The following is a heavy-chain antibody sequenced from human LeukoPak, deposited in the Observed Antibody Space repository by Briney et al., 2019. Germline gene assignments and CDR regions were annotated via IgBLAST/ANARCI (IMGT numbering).Heavy chain of an antibody. Sequence: PGGSLRLSCAASGFSFSYYAMHWVRQAPGKGLEWVAVISYDGNNKYHADSVKGRFTISRDNSKNTLYLQMNDLRAEDTAVYYAARGRYYYGSGSPTDFEYWGQGTLVTVSS. J-gene: IGHJ4*02. D-gene: IGHD3-10*01. CDR3: ARGRYYYGSGSPTDFEY. V-gene: IGHV3-30-3*01. CDR1: GFSFSYYA. CDR2: ISYDGNNK.